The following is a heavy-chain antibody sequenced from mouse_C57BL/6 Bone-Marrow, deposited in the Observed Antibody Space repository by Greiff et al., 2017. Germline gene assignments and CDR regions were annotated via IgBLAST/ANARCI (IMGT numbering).Heavy chain of an antibody. D-gene: IGHD4-1*01. Sequence: EVHLVESGGDLVKPGGSLKLSCAASGFTFSSYSMSWVRQTPEKRLEWVATISAGGSYTYYPDNVKGRFTISTDNTKNNLYLQMSHLKSEDTAMYYCARERTGPGDYWGQGTLATVSA. CDR3: ARERTGPGDY. CDR2: ISAGGSYT. V-gene: IGHV5-4*01. CDR1: GFTFSSYS. J-gene: IGHJ3*01.